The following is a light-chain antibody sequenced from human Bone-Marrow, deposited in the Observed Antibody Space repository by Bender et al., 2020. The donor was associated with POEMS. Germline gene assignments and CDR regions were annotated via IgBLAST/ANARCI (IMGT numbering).Light chain of an antibody. CDR1: RSDVGGSDY. CDR3: SSYTSTNTAV. Sequence: QSALTQPASVSGSPGQSITISCTGTRSDVGGSDYVSWYQQHPGKVPKLIIYDVTDRPSGVSDRFSGSKSGNTASMTISGLQAEDEATYYCSSYTSTNTAVFGGGTKLTVL. CDR2: DVT. J-gene: IGLJ2*01. V-gene: IGLV2-14*03.